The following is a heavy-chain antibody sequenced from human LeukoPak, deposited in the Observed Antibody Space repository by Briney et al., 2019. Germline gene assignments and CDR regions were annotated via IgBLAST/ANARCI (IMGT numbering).Heavy chain of an antibody. V-gene: IGHV3-7*01. CDR1: GFTFSSYW. CDR3: VYDFWSGYYSVAKYFDY. J-gene: IGHJ4*02. Sequence: GGSLRLSCAASGFTFSSYWMSWVRQAPGKGLEWVANIKEDGSEKYYMDSVKGRFTISRDNAKNSLYLQMNSLRAEDTAVYYCVYDFWSGYYSVAKYFDYWGQGTLVTVSS. D-gene: IGHD3-3*01. CDR2: IKEDGSEK.